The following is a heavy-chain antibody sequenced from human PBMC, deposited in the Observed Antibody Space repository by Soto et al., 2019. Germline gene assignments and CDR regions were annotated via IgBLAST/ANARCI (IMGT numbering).Heavy chain of an antibody. J-gene: IGHJ4*02. V-gene: IGHV4-59*08. CDR3: ARGGWRHIDY. Sequence: SETLSLTCTVSGGSISTYYWSWIRQPPGKGLEWFGYIYYGGSTNYNPSLKSRVTISVDTSKTQFSLKLSSVTAADTAVYYCARGGWRHIDYWGQGTLVTVSS. CDR1: GGSISTYY. CDR2: IYYGGST. D-gene: IGHD3-3*01.